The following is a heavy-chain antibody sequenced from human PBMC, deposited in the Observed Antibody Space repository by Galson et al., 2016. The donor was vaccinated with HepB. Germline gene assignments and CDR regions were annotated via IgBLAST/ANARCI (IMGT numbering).Heavy chain of an antibody. CDR2: ISYDGANK. CDR3: ARGPLFRGHGMDV. V-gene: IGHV3-30*03. Sequence: SLRLSCAASGFTFERYGMHWVRQAPGKGLEWVAVISYDGANKYNANSVKGRIAVSRDNSRNTVFLEMSSLRTDDSAVYYCARGPLFRGHGMDVWGQGTTVTVSS. D-gene: IGHD3-16*01. CDR1: GFTFERYG. J-gene: IGHJ6*02.